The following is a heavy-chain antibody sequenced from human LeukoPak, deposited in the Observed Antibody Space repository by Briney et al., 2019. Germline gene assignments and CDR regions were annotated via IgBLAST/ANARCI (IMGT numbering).Heavy chain of an antibody. CDR1: GGFINTADDY. CDR2: ISYSGTP. Sequence: SETLSLTCNVSGGFINTADDYWTWIRQPPGKGLEWIGYISYSGTPYYNPSLDSRVTISLDTSKNQFSLKLNSVTAADTAMYYCARDRYGDFEDYWGQGTLVTVSS. CDR3: ARDRYGDFEDY. V-gene: IGHV4-30-4*08. D-gene: IGHD4-17*01. J-gene: IGHJ4*02.